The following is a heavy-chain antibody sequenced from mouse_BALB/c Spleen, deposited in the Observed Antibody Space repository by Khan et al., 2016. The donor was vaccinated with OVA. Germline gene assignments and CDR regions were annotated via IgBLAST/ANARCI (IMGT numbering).Heavy chain of an antibody. CDR2: IWGGGGS. CDR3: VRAEYRYDGYDALDY. Sequence: VQLKESGPGQAAPSQSLSITCTVSGYSLSRYNIHWVRQPPGKGLEWMGIIWGGGGSAYNKTLKYKVRISKDNSTSQVLLKMSSLQSDDTAVYYCVRAEYRYDGYDALDYWGQGTLVTVSA. CDR1: GYSLSRYN. V-gene: IGHV2-6-4*01. J-gene: IGHJ4*01. D-gene: IGHD2-14*01.